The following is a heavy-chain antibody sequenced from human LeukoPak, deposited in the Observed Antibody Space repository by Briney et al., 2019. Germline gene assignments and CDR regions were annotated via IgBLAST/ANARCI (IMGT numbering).Heavy chain of an antibody. CDR2: INPKSGAT. V-gene: IGHV1-2*02. CDR1: GYTFDENH. Sequence: ASVTVSCKASGYTFDENHIHWVRQAPGQGGEWMGWINPKSGATHSAQHFQARLTMPRDTSIGTASMDLSGLRLDDTGIYYCARAGDESTGHYDSLHFWGQGTMVTVSS. CDR3: ARAGDESTGHYDSLHF. J-gene: IGHJ3*01. D-gene: IGHD2-8*02.